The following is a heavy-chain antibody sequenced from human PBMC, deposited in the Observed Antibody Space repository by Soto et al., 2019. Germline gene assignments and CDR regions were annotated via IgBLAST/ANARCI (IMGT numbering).Heavy chain of an antibody. CDR1: GGSFSGYY. CDR3: ARESHDILTGPPWVWYFDL. D-gene: IGHD3-9*01. V-gene: IGHV4-34*01. Sequence: QVQLQPWGAGPLRPLETLSLTCGVSGGSFSGYYWAWIRQSPGKGLEWIGEINDGGSINYNPSLKSRVSISVDTSKNHYSLNLRSVPAADTAVYYCARESHDILTGPPWVWYFDLWGRGTLVTVSS. J-gene: IGHJ2*01. CDR2: INDGGSI.